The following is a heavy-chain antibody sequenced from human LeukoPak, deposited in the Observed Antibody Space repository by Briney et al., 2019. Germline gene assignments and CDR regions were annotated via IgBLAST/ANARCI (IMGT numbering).Heavy chain of an antibody. D-gene: IGHD5-18*01. CDR2: IYYSGST. J-gene: IGHJ4*02. CDR1: GGSISSSSYY. Sequence: NPSETLTLTCTVSGGSISSSSYYWGWIRQPPGKGLEWIGSIYYSGSTYDNPSLKSRVTISVDTSKNQFSLKLSSVTAADTAVYFCARGVDTAIAFDYWGEGTLVTVSS. CDR3: ARGVDTAIAFDY. V-gene: IGHV4-39*07.